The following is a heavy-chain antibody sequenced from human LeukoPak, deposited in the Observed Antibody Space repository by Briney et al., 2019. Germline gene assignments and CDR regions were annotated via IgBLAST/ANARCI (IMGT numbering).Heavy chain of an antibody. CDR3: ARHPWELSGRDDAFDI. V-gene: IGHV4-31*03. J-gene: IGHJ3*02. D-gene: IGHD1-26*01. Sequence: SQTLSLTCTVSGGSISSGGYYWSWIRQHPGKGLEWVGYIYYSGSNYYNPSLKSRVTISVDTSKDQFSLRLSSVTAAATAVYYCARHPWELSGRDDAFDIWGQGTMVTVSS. CDR1: GGSISSGGYY. CDR2: IYYSGSN.